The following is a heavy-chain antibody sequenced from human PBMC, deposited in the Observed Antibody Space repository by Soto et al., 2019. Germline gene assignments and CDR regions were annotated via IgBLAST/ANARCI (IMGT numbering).Heavy chain of an antibody. Sequence: QVQLVESGGGVVQPGRSLRLSCAASGFTFSSYAMHWVRQAPGKGLEWVAVISYDGSNKYYADSVKGRFTISRDNSKNTLYLQMNGLRAEDTAVYYCARDISWVDYGDYGGFDYWGQGTLVTVSS. CDR3: ARDISWVDYGDYGGFDY. J-gene: IGHJ4*02. D-gene: IGHD4-17*01. CDR1: GFTFSSYA. V-gene: IGHV3-30-3*01. CDR2: ISYDGSNK.